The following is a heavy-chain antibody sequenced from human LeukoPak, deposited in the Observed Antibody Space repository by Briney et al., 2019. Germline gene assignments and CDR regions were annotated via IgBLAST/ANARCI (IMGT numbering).Heavy chain of an antibody. J-gene: IGHJ6*03. Sequence: EASVKVSCXASGGTFSSYAISWVRQAPGQGLEWMGGIIPIFGTANYAQKFQGRVTITADESTSTAYMELSSLRSEDTAVYYCARGQWGYSYASDYYYYYMDVWGKGTTVTDSS. CDR1: GGTFSSYA. D-gene: IGHD5-18*01. CDR3: ARGQWGYSYASDYYYYYMDV. V-gene: IGHV1-69*13. CDR2: IIPIFGTA.